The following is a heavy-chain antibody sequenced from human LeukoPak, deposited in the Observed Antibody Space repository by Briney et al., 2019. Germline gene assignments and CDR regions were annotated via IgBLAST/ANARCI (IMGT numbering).Heavy chain of an antibody. D-gene: IGHD5-24*01. V-gene: IGHV1-69*13. CDR2: IIPMFGTA. CDR3: ARAIVEMATIRFEDAVDI. J-gene: IGHJ3*02. Sequence: SVKVSCKASGGTFSSYVISWVRQAPGQGLERMGGIIPMFGTANYAQKFQGRVTITADESTSTAYMELSSLRSEDTAVYYCARAIVEMATIRFEDAVDIWGQGTMVTVSS. CDR1: GGTFSSYV.